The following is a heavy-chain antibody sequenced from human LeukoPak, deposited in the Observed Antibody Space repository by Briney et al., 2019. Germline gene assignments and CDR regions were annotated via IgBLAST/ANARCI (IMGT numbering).Heavy chain of an antibody. CDR3: ARGPRYCSSTSCYELDY. V-gene: IGHV4-34*01. CDR2: INQSGSI. D-gene: IGHD2-2*01. Sequence: PSETLSLTCTVYGGSFSGYYWSWIRQPPGKGLEWIGEINQSGSINYNPSLKSRVTISVDTSKNQFSLKVTSVTAADTAVYYCARGPRYCSSTSCYELDYWGQGTLVTVSS. CDR1: GGSFSGYY. J-gene: IGHJ4*02.